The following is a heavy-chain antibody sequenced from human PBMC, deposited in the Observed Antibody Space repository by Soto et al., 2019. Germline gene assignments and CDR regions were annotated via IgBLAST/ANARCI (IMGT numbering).Heavy chain of an antibody. Sequence: VLLNGAWKAAGYGMRIFFMDWGSKTNGQGLEWMGVINPGYPAGRSTTYAQKFQGRVTMTTDTSTSRVYMELSRLRSDDTAVYYCAREAIVAGATTGMDVWGQGTTVTVSS. CDR3: AREAIVAGATTGMDV. D-gene: IGHD1-26*01. CDR1: GYGMRIFF. CDR2: INPGYPAGRST. V-gene: IGHV1-46*01. J-gene: IGHJ6*02.